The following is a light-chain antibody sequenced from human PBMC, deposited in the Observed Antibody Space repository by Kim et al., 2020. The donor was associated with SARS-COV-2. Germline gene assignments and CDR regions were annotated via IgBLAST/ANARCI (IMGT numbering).Light chain of an antibody. CDR2: GAS. Sequence: GERTTPPCRASHSVMSNYLAWYQQKPGQAPRLLIYGASSRVTGIPDRFSGSGSGTEFTLTISRLEPEDFAVYYCQQYITTPLTFGGGTKVDIK. V-gene: IGKV3-20*01. CDR1: HSVMSNY. J-gene: IGKJ4*01. CDR3: QQYITTPLT.